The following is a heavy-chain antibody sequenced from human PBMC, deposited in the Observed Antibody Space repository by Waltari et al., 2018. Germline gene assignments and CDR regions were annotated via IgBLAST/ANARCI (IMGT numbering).Heavy chain of an antibody. CDR2: ISGGGYPI. CDR3: APMGASRLTWTD. Sequence: VQLVESGGGLVQPGGSLSLSCAAPGFSLRSYGMTWVRQAPGKGLEWVAHISGGGYPIYYADSVKGRFTISRDNAKNSLFLQMNGLRAEDTAVYYCAPMGASRLTWTDWGQGTLVTVSS. CDR1: GFSLRSYG. D-gene: IGHD1-26*01. J-gene: IGHJ4*02. V-gene: IGHV3-48*01.